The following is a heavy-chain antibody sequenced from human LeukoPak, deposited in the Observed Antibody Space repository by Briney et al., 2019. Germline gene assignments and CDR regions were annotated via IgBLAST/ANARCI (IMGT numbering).Heavy chain of an antibody. V-gene: IGHV3-48*03. CDR1: GFAFSSYE. CDR2: ISGDGRAI. J-gene: IGHJ4*02. CDR3: ATSLSGWFGPSAYY. D-gene: IGHD6-19*01. Sequence: GGSLRLSCVTSGFAFSSYEMSWIRQAPGKGLEWVSFISGDGRAIHYADSVKGRFTISADNARNSVFLQMNSLRAEDTAVYYCATSLSGWFGPSAYYCGQGTLVTVSS.